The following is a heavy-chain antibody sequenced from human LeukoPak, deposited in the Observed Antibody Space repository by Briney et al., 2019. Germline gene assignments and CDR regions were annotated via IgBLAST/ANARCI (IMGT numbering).Heavy chain of an antibody. D-gene: IGHD3-10*01. V-gene: IGHV4-34*01. CDR3: ARGEYGSGSYHIDY. CDR2: INHSGST. J-gene: IGHJ4*02. CDR1: GGSFSGYY. Sequence: SETLSLTCAVYGGSFSGYYWSWIRQPPGKGLEWIGEINHSGSTNYNPSLKSRITISVDTSKNQFSLKLSSVTAADTAVYYCARGEYGSGSYHIDYWGQGTLVTVSS.